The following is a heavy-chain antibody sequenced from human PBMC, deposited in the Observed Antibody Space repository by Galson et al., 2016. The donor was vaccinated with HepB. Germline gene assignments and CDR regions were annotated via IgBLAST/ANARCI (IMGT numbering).Heavy chain of an antibody. CDR2: ISYSGST. CDR3: ARGVAA. Sequence: TLSLTCTVSGGSISSGSYHWSWIRQHPGKGLEWIGYISYSGSTYYNPSLKSRVTITVDTSENQFSLKLSSVTAADTAVYYCARGVAAWGQGTLVTVSS. D-gene: IGHD2-15*01. CDR1: GGSISSGSYH. J-gene: IGHJ5*02. V-gene: IGHV4-31*03.